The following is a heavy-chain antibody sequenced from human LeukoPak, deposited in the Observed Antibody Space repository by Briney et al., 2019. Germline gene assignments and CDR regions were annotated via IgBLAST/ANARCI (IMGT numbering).Heavy chain of an antibody. CDR3: ARTITMVRGVIITVWFDP. D-gene: IGHD3-10*01. J-gene: IGHJ5*02. CDR2: INPNSGGT. CDR1: GYTFTGYH. V-gene: IGHV1-2*02. Sequence: ASVKVSCKASGYTFTGYHIHWVRQAPGQGLEWMGWINPNSGGTNYAQKFQGRVTMTRDTSISTAYMELSRLRSDDTAVYYCARTITMVRGVIITVWFDPWGQGTLVTVSS.